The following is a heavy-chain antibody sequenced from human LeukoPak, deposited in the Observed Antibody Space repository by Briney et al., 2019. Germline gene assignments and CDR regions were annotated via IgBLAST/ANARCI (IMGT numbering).Heavy chain of an antibody. D-gene: IGHD2-2*02. CDR2: INHRGCT. CDR1: DGSLSGHD. Sequence: SETLSHTCVVYDGSLSGHDCSWIRQPPGRGLEGIGAINHRGCTNYNLSLKSRVTVSIDTSKTLSSLKLSSVTAADTAVYYCATGRSGVVPAPILGVGPWAYYYAMDVWGKGTTVTVSA. J-gene: IGHJ6*04. CDR3: ATGRSGVVPAPILGVGPWAYYYAMDV. V-gene: IGHV4-34*01.